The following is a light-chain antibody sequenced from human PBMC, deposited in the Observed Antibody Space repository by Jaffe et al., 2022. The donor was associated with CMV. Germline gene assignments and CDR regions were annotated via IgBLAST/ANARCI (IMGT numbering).Light chain of an antibody. CDR2: AAS. Sequence: DIQLTQSPSFLSASVGDSVTIACRASRDISTYLAWYQQKPGKAPNLLIYAASTLQSGVPSRFSGSGSGTEFTLTISSLQPEDFATYYCQQVNSYPITFGQGTRLEIK. V-gene: IGKV1-9*01. CDR1: RDISTY. J-gene: IGKJ5*01. CDR3: QQVNSYPIT.